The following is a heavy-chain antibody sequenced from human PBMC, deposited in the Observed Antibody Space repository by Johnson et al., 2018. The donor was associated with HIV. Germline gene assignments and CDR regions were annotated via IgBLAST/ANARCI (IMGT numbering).Heavy chain of an antibody. CDR2: ISYDGSNK. J-gene: IGHJ3*02. D-gene: IGHD3-22*01. CDR1: GFTFSSYG. CDR3: TTAPNTYYYEHDGFDI. Sequence: QVQLVESGGGVVQPGRSLRLSCAASGFTFSSYGMHWVRQAPGKGLEWVAVISYDGSNKYYADSVKGRFTISRDNSKNTLYLQMNSLKTEDTAVDYCTTAPNTYYYEHDGFDIWGQGTMVTVSS. V-gene: IGHV3-30*03.